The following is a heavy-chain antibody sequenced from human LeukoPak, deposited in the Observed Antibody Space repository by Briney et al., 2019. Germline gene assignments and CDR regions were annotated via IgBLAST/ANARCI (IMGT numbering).Heavy chain of an antibody. CDR2: INSAGSST. D-gene: IGHD5-18*01. Sequence: GGSLRLSCAASGFTFSSYAMHWVRQAPGKGLVWVSRINSAGSSTTYADSVKGRFTISRDNAKNTLYLQMNSLRAEDTAMYYCARGGGYSYDQFDSWGQGTLVTVSS. CDR3: ARGGGYSYDQFDS. CDR1: GFTFSSYA. V-gene: IGHV3-74*01. J-gene: IGHJ4*02.